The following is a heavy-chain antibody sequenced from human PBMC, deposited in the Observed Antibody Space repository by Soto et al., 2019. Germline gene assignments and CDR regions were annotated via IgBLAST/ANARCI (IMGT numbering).Heavy chain of an antibody. CDR3: AHGSGWLHDY. V-gene: IGHV2-5*02. CDR2: VYWDDDN. CDR1: GFSLSTTAVG. J-gene: IGHJ4*02. Sequence: QITLKESGPTLVKPTQTLTLTCTFSGFSLSTTAVGVGWMRQPPGKALEWLALVYWDDDNHYSPSLKNRLTITKDISNNQVVLTMTNMDPVDTATYYCAHGSGWLHDYWGQGLLVTVSS. D-gene: IGHD6-19*01.